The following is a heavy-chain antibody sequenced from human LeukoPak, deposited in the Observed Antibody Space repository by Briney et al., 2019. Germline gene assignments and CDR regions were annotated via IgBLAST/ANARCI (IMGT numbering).Heavy chain of an antibody. J-gene: IGHJ4*02. CDR2: INQSGST. V-gene: IGHV4-34*01. CDR3: ARAYRAHQTFHSYHYFDY. Sequence: SETLSLTCAVSGGSSSNYYWNWIRQSPGKGLEWIGEINQSGSTKYNPSLKSRVTISGDTSKNQFSLRLNSVTAADTAVYFCARAYRAHQTFHSYHYFDYWGQGTLVTVSS. CDR1: GGSSSNYY. D-gene: IGHD5-18*01.